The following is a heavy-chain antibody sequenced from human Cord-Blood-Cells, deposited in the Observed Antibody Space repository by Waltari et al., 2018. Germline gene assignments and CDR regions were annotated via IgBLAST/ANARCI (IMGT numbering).Heavy chain of an antibody. CDR2: MNPNSGNT. D-gene: IGHD2-2*01. Sequence: QVQLVQSGAEVKKPGASVKVSCKASGYTFTSYDINWVRQATGQGLEWMGWMNPNSGNTGYAQKFQGRVTMTRNTSISTAYMELSSLRSEDTAVYYCARVGTYCSSTSCYYWFDPWGQGTLVTVSS. J-gene: IGHJ5*02. CDR1: GYTFTSYD. CDR3: ARVGTYCSSTSCYYWFDP. V-gene: IGHV1-8*01.